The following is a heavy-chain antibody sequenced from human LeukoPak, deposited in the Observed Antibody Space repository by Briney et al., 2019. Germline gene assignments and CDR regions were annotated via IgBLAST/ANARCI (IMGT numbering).Heavy chain of an antibody. Sequence: GASVRVSCKASGYTFTSYYMHWVRQAPGQGLEWMGIINPSGGSTSYAQKFQGRVTMTRDTSTSTVYMELSSLRSEDTALYYCARIRDGYNDAYDIWGQGTMVTVSS. CDR1: GYTFTSYY. CDR3: ARIRDGYNDAYDI. CDR2: INPSGGST. J-gene: IGHJ3*02. D-gene: IGHD5-24*01. V-gene: IGHV1-46*01.